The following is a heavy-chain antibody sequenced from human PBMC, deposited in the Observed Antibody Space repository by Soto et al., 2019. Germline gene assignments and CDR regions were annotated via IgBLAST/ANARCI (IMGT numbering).Heavy chain of an antibody. J-gene: IGHJ6*02. V-gene: IGHV3-23*01. CDR3: AKDRDGAAAGPTKFYGMDV. D-gene: IGHD6-13*01. CDR1: GFTFSSYA. CDR2: ISGSGDST. Sequence: EVQLLESGGGLVQPGGPLRLSCAASGFTFSSYAMSWVRQAPGKGLEWVSVISGSGDSTYYADSVRGRFTISTDNSNNTLYLQMNSLRAEDTAVYYCAKDRDGAAAGPTKFYGMDVWGQGTTVTVSS.